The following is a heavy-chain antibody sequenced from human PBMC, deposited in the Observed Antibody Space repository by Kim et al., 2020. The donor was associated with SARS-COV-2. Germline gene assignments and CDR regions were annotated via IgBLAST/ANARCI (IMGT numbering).Heavy chain of an antibody. D-gene: IGHD3-10*01. CDR3: ARLTYYYGSGSYYSANWFDP. Sequence: SETLSLTCAVYGGSFSGYYWSWIRQPPGKGLEWIGEINHSGSTNYNPSLKSRVTISVDTSKNQFSLKLSSVTAADTAVYYCARLTYYYGSGSYYSANWFDPWGQGTLVTVSS. J-gene: IGHJ5*02. V-gene: IGHV4-34*01. CDR1: GGSFSGYY. CDR2: INHSGST.